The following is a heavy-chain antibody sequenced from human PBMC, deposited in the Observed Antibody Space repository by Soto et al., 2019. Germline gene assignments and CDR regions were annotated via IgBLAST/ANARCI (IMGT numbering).Heavy chain of an antibody. V-gene: IGHV1-69*01. J-gene: IGHJ3*02. CDR2: IIPIFGTA. D-gene: IGHD2-15*01. CDR3: PRDSRIVVVVAATFYACDI. Sequence: QVQLVQSGAEVKKPGSSVKVSCKASGGTFSSYAISWVRQAPGQGLEWMGGIIPIFGTANYAQKFQGRVTITADEDRSTAYMELSSLRSEDTAVYYCPRDSRIVVVVAATFYACDIWGQGTMVTVSS. CDR1: GGTFSSYA.